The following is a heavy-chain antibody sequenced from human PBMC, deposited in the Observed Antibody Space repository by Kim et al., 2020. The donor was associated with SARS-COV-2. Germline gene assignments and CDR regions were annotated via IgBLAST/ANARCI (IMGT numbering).Heavy chain of an antibody. J-gene: IGHJ6*02. Sequence: ASVKVSCKASGYTFTSYGISWVRQAPGQGLEWMGWISAYNGNTNYAQKLQGRVTMTTDTSTSTAYMELRSLRSDDTAVYYCAREGGITIFGVAPYYYYYGMDVWGQGTTVTVS. CDR3: AREGGITIFGVAPYYYYYGMDV. CDR1: GYTFTSYG. V-gene: IGHV1-18*01. CDR2: ISAYNGNT. D-gene: IGHD3-3*01.